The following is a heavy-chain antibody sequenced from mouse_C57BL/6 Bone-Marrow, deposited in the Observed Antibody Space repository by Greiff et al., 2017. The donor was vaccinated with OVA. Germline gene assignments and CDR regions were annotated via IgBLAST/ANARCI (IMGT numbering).Heavy chain of an antibody. CDR3: ARHGGSRRFAY. V-gene: IGHV5-6*01. Sequence: EVQLVESGGDLVKPGGSLKLSCAASGFTFSSYGMSWVRQTPDKRLEWVATISSGGSYTYYPDSVKGRFTISRDNAKNTLYLQMSSLKSEDTAMYYCARHGGSRRFAYWGQGTLVTVSA. CDR2: ISSGGSYT. CDR1: GFTFSSYG. J-gene: IGHJ3*01.